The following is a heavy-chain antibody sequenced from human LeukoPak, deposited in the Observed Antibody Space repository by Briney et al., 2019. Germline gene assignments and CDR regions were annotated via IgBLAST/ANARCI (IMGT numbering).Heavy chain of an antibody. CDR2: ISSSSSYI. Sequence: GGSLRLSCAASGFTFSSYSMNWVHQAPGKGLEWVSSISSSSSYIYYADSVKGRFTISRDNAKNSLYLQMNSLRAEDTAVYYCARDSIKGWLQFPFDYWGQGTLVTVSS. V-gene: IGHV3-21*01. CDR1: GFTFSSYS. D-gene: IGHD5-24*01. CDR3: ARDSIKGWLQFPFDY. J-gene: IGHJ4*02.